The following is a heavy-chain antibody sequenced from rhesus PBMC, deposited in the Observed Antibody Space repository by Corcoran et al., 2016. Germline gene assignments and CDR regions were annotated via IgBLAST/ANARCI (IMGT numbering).Heavy chain of an antibody. CDR2: ISGSSGST. J-gene: IGHJ4*01. D-gene: IGHD3-28*01. V-gene: IGHV4-99*01. Sequence: QVQLQESGPGLVKPSETLSLTCAVSGYSINSGHYWGWSRQPPGKGLEYIGYISGSSGSTYYNPSLKSRVTLSKDTSKNQFSLKLSSVTAADTAVYYCARLGYSGYYPDYWGQGVLVTVSS. CDR3: ARLGYSGYYPDY. CDR1: GYSINSGHY.